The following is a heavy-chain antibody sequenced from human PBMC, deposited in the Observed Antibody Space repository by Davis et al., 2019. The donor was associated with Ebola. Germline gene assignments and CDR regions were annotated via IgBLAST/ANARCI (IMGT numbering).Heavy chain of an antibody. Sequence: ASVKVSCKASGYTFTSYYMHWVRQAPGQGLEWMGIINPSGGSTSYAQKFQGRVTITRDTSASTAYMELSSLRSEDTAVYYCAKTRSNWWNDALDIWGRGTMVTVSS. V-gene: IGHV1-46*01. CDR2: INPSGGST. J-gene: IGHJ3*02. D-gene: IGHD2-8*02. CDR3: AKTRSNWWNDALDI. CDR1: GYTFTSYY.